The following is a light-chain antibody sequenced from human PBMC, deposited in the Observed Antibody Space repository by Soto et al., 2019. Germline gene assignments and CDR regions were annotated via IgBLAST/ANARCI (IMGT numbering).Light chain of an antibody. CDR1: SSNVGSNI. CDR2: SNN. V-gene: IGLV1-47*02. J-gene: IGLJ2*01. Sequence: QSVLTQPPSASGTPGQRVTISCSGSSSNVGSNILYCYQQLPGTAPRLLIYSNNHRPPGVPVRFAASKSGTSASLAISGLRSEDEADYHCAAWDDSLSGPLFGGGTKLTVL. CDR3: AAWDDSLSGPL.